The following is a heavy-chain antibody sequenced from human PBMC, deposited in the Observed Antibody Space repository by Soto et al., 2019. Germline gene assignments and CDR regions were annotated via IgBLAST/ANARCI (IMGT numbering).Heavy chain of an antibody. CDR3: VRVAGGSFV. D-gene: IGHD2-15*01. CDR2: INFSSDVI. V-gene: IGHV3-48*02. J-gene: IGHJ4*02. CDR1: GFTFSSYS. Sequence: DVQLVESGGGLVQPGGSLRLSCSASGFTFSSYSMNWVRQAPGKGLVWLSYINFSSDVIYYADSVKGRFTISRDNAENSLFLQMSSLRDEDTGVYYCVRVAGGSFVWGQGTLVTVSS.